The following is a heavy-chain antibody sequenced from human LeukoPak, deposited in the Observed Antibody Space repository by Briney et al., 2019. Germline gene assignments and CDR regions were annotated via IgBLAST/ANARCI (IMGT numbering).Heavy chain of an antibody. CDR2: INHSGST. CDR1: GGSFSGYY. Sequence: SETLSLTCAVYGGSFSGYYWSWIRQPPGKGLEWIGEINHSGSTNYNPSLKSRVTISVDTSKNQFSLKLSSVTAADTAVYYCAAPRASDGYDLDYGMDVWGQGTTVTVSS. CDR3: AAPRASDGYDLDYGMDV. D-gene: IGHD5-24*01. J-gene: IGHJ6*02. V-gene: IGHV4-34*01.